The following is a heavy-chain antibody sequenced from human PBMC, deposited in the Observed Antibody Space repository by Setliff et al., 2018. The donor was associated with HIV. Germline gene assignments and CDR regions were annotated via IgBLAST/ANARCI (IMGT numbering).Heavy chain of an antibody. CDR2: IYWDGDT. Sequence: SGPTLVNPTQTLTLTCDFSGFPLATHGVGVGWLRQPPDKGPEWLALIYWDGDTRYNPSLNGRLTVTKATPNNHVVPMMSIMDPLDTATHYCVHVNNFRSVYFDSWGQGTLVTVSS. CDR3: VHVNNFRSVYFDS. V-gene: IGHV2-5*02. J-gene: IGHJ4*02. CDR1: GFPLATHGVG.